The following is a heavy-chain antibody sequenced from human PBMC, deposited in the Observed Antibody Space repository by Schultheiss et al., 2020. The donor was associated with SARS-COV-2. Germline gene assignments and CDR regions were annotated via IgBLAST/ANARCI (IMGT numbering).Heavy chain of an antibody. CDR2: IFYSGST. V-gene: IGHV4-30-4*07. CDR3: VAVVPAAPEYFQH. D-gene: IGHD2-2*01. CDR1: GGSISSGGYY. Sequence: SQTLSLTCTVSGGSISSGGYYWTWIRQPPGKGLEWIGHIFYSGSTYYNPSLKSRVTISVDTSKNQFSLKLSSVTAADTAVYYCVAVVPAAPEYFQHWGQGTLVTVSS. J-gene: IGHJ1*01.